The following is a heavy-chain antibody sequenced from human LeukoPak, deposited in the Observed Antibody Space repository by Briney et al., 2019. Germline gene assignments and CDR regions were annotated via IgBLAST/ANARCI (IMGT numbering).Heavy chain of an antibody. CDR1: GGSFSGYY. CDR3: ARGIDSFNSSSWHYFDY. V-gene: IGHV4-34*01. CDR2: INHSGST. D-gene: IGHD6-13*01. J-gene: IGHJ4*02. Sequence: SETPSLTCAVYGGSFSGYYWSWIRQPPGKGLEWIGEINHSGSTNYNPSLKSRVTISVDTSKNQFSLKLSSVTAADTAVYYCARGIDSFNSSSWHYFDYWGQGTLVTVSS.